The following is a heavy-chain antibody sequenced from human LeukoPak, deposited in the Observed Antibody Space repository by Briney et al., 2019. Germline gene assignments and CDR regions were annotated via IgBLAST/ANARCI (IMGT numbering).Heavy chain of an antibody. CDR2: ISGSGGGT. Sequence: GGSLRLSCAASGFTFSSYDMNWVRQAPGKGLEWVSAISGSGGGTYYADSVKGRFTISRDNAKNSLYLQMDSLRAEDTAVYYCARNQEIDYYDSSGFYWGVEYWGQGTLVTVSS. V-gene: IGHV3-23*01. J-gene: IGHJ4*02. CDR3: ARNQEIDYYDSSGFYWGVEY. D-gene: IGHD3-22*01. CDR1: GFTFSSYD.